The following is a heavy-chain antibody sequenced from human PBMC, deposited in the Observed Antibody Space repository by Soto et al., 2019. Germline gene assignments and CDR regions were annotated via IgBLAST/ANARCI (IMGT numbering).Heavy chain of an antibody. CDR3: ASREGGIVDY. CDR2: ISYDGRNK. D-gene: IGHD3-16*01. V-gene: IGHV3-30*04. J-gene: IGHJ4*02. Sequence: QVQLVESGGGVVQPGRSLRLSCAASGFTFSSYAMHWVRQAPGKGLEWVAVISYDGRNKYYADSVKGRFTISRDNSKNTLYLQMNSLRAEDTAVYYCASREGGIVDYWGQGTLVTVSS. CDR1: GFTFSSYA.